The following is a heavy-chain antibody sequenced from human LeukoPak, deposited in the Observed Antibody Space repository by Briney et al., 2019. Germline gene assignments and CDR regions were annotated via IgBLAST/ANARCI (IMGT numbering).Heavy chain of an antibody. Sequence: PGGSLRLSCAASEFTFSNYWMHWVRQAPGKGLVWVSRINSDGSSTSYADSVKGRFTISRDNAKNTLYLQMNSLRVEDTAVYYCARGFTIFGVVKDGFDIWGQGTTVTVSS. J-gene: IGHJ3*02. CDR1: EFTFSNYW. CDR2: INSDGSST. V-gene: IGHV3-74*01. CDR3: ARGFTIFGVVKDGFDI. D-gene: IGHD3-3*01.